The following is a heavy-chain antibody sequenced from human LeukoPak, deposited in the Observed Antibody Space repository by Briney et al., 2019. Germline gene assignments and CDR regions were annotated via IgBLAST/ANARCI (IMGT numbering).Heavy chain of an antibody. CDR1: GYTFTSYG. J-gene: IGHJ3*02. CDR3: ARGGSSEIVGATKGADAFEI. D-gene: IGHD1-26*01. CDR2: ISAYNGNT. Sequence: ASVQVSCKASGYTFTSYGISWVRQAPGQGLEWMGWISAYNGNTNYAQKLLGRVTMTTDTSTSTAYMELRSLRSDDTAVYYCARGGSSEIVGATKGADAFEIWGQGTTVTVSS. V-gene: IGHV1-18*01.